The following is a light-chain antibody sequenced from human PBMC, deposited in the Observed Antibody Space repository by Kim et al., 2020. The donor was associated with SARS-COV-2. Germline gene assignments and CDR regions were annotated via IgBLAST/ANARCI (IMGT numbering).Light chain of an antibody. CDR2: EAS. Sequence: GTLSLSPGDIATLSGRASQGVRNYLAWYQQKPGQAPRLLIYEASKRAAGIPARFSGSGSGTDFTLTISRLEPGDSAVYFCQQRGSFGQGTRLEIK. J-gene: IGKJ5*01. V-gene: IGKV3-11*01. CDR3: QQRGS. CDR1: QGVRNY.